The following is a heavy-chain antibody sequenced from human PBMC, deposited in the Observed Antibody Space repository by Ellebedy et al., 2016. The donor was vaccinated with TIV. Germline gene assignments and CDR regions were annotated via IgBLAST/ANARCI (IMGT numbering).Heavy chain of an antibody. CDR2: MLHDGRQI. Sequence: PGGSLRLSCAASGFTFSSYAMYWVRQAPGKGLEWVSRMLHDGRQINYADTVKGRFTISRDNSKNTLYLQMNSLRIEDTAVYYCARDGWIKATFIDAWGQGTLVTVSS. V-gene: IGHV3-30*04. CDR3: ARDGWIKATFIDA. D-gene: IGHD2-2*03. J-gene: IGHJ5*02. CDR1: GFTFSSYA.